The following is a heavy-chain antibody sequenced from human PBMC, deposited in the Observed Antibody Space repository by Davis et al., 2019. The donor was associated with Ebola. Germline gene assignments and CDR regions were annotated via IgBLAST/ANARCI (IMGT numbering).Heavy chain of an antibody. CDR1: GGSVRSSGFY. V-gene: IGHV4-31*03. J-gene: IGHJ6*02. Sequence: PSETLSLTCSVSGGSVRSSGFYWSWIRQNSGKGLEWIGKVYFSGYTYYNPSLKSRVFMSVDMSKNQFSLRRSSVTAADTAVYYCAREGITAAGTGGMDVWGQGTTVSVSS. CDR3: AREGITAAGTGGMDV. D-gene: IGHD6-13*01. CDR2: VYFSGYT.